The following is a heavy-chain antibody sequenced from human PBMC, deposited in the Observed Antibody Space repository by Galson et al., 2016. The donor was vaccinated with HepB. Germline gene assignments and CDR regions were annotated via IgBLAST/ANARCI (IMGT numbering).Heavy chain of an antibody. D-gene: IGHD4-17*01. CDR3: VRGVYGDHGWFDY. CDR1: GFTVSNNY. V-gene: IGHV3-66*02. Sequence: SLRLSCAASGFTVSNNYMTWVRQAPGKGLEYVSVICSGGTTYYADSVKGRFTISRDNSQNSLFLQMNTLRAEDTAVYFCVRGVYGDHGWFDYWGQGILVTVSS. J-gene: IGHJ4*02. CDR2: ICSGGTT.